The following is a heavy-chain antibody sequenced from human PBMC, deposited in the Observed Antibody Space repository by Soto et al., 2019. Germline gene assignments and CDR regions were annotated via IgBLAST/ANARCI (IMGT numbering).Heavy chain of an antibody. V-gene: IGHV1-18*01. CDR1: GYTFTSYG. CDR3: ARVQIPYYDFWSGSLTPSPDY. J-gene: IGHJ4*02. CDR2: ISAYNGNT. D-gene: IGHD3-3*01. Sequence: GASVKVSCKASGYTFTSYGISWVRQAPGQGLEWMGWISAYNGNTNYAQKLQGRVTMTTDTSTSTAYMELRSLRSDDTAVYYCARVQIPYYDFWSGSLTPSPDYWGQGTLVTVSS.